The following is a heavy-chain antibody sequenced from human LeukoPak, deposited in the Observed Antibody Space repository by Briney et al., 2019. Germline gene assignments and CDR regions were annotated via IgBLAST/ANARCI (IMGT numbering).Heavy chain of an antibody. V-gene: IGHV4-4*02. CDR2: IFHTGTT. Sequence: SETLSLTCVVSGGSVSSYNWWSWVRQPPGQGLEWIGEIFHTGTTNYNPSLKSRVTISVDTSKNQFSLKLNSVTAADTAVYYCAKLIAVAGTSDWFDPWGQGTLVTVSS. CDR3: AKLIAVAGTSDWFDP. CDR1: GGSVSSYNW. J-gene: IGHJ5*02. D-gene: IGHD6-13*01.